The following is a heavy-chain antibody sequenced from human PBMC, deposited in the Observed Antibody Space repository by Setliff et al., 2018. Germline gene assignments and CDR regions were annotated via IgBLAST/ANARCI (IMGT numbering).Heavy chain of an antibody. Sequence: PGGSLRLSCTASGFTFSSYAVSWVRQAPGKGLEWVSTIFGGDSSTYYADSVRGRFTISRDNSRSTLYLQMNSLRAEDTAVYYCARDGVFYAMDFWGQGTTVTVSS. CDR3: ARDGVFYAMDF. CDR2: IFGGDSST. CDR1: GFTFSSYA. D-gene: IGHD3-10*01. V-gene: IGHV3-23*03. J-gene: IGHJ6*02.